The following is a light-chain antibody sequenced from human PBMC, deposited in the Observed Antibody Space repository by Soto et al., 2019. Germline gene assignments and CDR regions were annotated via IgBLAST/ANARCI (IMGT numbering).Light chain of an antibody. Sequence: DIQMTQSPSTLSGSVGDRVTITCRTSQSITTYLNWYQQKPGKAPKLLIYAASSLQSGVPSRFSGSGSGTDFTLTITSLQPEDFATYYCQQTYSIPPWTFGQGTKVDIK. CDR1: QSITTY. J-gene: IGKJ1*01. CDR3: QQTYSIPPWT. V-gene: IGKV1-39*01. CDR2: AAS.